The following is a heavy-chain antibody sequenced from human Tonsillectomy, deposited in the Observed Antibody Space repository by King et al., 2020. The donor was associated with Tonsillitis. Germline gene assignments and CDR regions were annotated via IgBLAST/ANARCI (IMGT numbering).Heavy chain of an antibody. CDR1: GFTFSSYT. Sequence: VQXVESGGGLVQPGGSLRLSCAASGFTFSSYTMTWVRQAPGKGLEWVSGLGGWGASTYYADSVKGRFTISRDNSKNTLYLQMNSLRADDTAVYYCAKVGSSWFAEYFHHWGQGTLVTVSS. J-gene: IGHJ1*01. D-gene: IGHD6-13*01. CDR3: AKVGSSWFAEYFHH. CDR2: LGGWGAST. V-gene: IGHV3-23*04.